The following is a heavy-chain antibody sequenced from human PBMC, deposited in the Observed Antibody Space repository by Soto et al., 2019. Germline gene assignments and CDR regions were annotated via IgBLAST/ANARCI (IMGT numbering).Heavy chain of an antibody. D-gene: IGHD2-2*02. J-gene: IGHJ4*02. Sequence: LCGGSISSGDYYWSWIRQPPGKGLEWIGYIYYSGSTYYNPSLKSRVTISVDTSKNQFSLKLSSVTAADTAVYYCARDDCSSTSCYIDYWGQGTLVTVSS. V-gene: IGHV4-30-4*01. CDR1: GGSISSGDYY. CDR2: IYYSGST. CDR3: ARDDCSSTSCYIDY.